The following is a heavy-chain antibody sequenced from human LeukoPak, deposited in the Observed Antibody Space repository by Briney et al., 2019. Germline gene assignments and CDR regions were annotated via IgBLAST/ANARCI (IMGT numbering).Heavy chain of an antibody. D-gene: IGHD3-22*01. CDR1: GFTFSSYA. J-gene: IGHJ3*02. Sequence: PGGSLRLSCAASGFTFSSYAVSWVRQAPGKGLEWVSAISGSGGSTYYADSVKGRFTISRDNSKNTLYLQMNSLRAEDTAVYYCAKPSSPPLYYYDSSGYAFDIWGQGTMVTVSS. V-gene: IGHV3-23*01. CDR3: AKPSSPPLYYYDSSGYAFDI. CDR2: ISGSGGST.